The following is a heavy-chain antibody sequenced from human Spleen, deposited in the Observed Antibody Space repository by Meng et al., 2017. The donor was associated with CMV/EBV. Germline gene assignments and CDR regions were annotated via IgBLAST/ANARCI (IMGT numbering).Heavy chain of an antibody. CDR2: INPSSANT. CDR3: ARGSGDTGFDY. Sequence: QVQLVQSGAEVKKPGASVKVSCTASGYTFTTHDIQWLRQATGQGLEWMGWINPSSANTCYAPKFQGRVTMTKSTSTTTAYMELSSLTSEAAAVYYCARGSGDTGFDYWGQGTLVTVSS. CDR1: GYTFTTHD. D-gene: IGHD7-27*01. J-gene: IGHJ4*02. V-gene: IGHV1-8*01.